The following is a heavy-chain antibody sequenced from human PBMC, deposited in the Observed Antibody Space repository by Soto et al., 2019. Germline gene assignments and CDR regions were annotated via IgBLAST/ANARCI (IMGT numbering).Heavy chain of an antibody. CDR2: ISYDGSNK. Sequence: HPGGSLRLSCAASGFTFSSYWMSWVRQAPGKGLEWVAVISYDGSNKYYADSVKGRFTISRDNSKNKLYLQMNSLRAEDTAVYYCAKSVNYDSSGYYPGDRNHDAFDIWGQGTMVTVSS. V-gene: IGHV3-30*18. J-gene: IGHJ3*02. D-gene: IGHD3-22*01. CDR3: AKSVNYDSSGYYPGDRNHDAFDI. CDR1: GFTFSSYW.